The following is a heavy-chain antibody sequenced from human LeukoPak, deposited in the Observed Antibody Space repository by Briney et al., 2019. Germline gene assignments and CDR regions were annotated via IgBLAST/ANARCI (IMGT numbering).Heavy chain of an antibody. CDR2: IKLDGSEK. CDR3: AKEGY. V-gene: IGHV3-7*01. J-gene: IGHJ4*02. CDR1: GFSVSRVW. Sequence: AGGSLRLSCAASGFSVSRVWMSWVRQAPGKGPEWVASIKLDGSEKYYVDSVKGRFTISRDNAKNSLELQMNTLRAEDTAVYYSAKEGYWGQGTLVTVSS.